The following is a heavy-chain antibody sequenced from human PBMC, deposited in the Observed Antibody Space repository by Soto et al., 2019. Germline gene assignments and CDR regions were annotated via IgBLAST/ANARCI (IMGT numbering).Heavy chain of an antibody. D-gene: IGHD3-10*01. CDR1: GYTFTGYY. J-gene: IGHJ4*02. Sequence: QVQLVQSGAEVKKPGASAKVSCKASGYTFTGYYMHWVRQAPGQGLEWMGVINPSGGSTSYAQMFQGGVTMARDTSTSTMYMELNSLRSEDTAVYYCARGNFGSGSFRVYFDFWGQGTLVTVSS. CDR2: INPSGGST. CDR3: ARGNFGSGSFRVYFDF. V-gene: IGHV1-46*03.